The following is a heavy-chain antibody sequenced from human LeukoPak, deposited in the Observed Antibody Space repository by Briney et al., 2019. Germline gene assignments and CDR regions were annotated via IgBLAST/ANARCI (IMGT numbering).Heavy chain of an antibody. V-gene: IGHV1-46*01. CDR3: ARDLNVYYYDSSGCSDF. J-gene: IGHJ4*02. D-gene: IGHD3-22*01. Sequence: ASVKVSCKASGYTFTSYYMHWVRQAPGQGLEWMGIINPSGGSTSYAQKFQGRVTMTTDTSTSTAYMELRSLRSDDTAMYFCARDLNVYYYDSSGCSDFWGQGTLVTVSS. CDR2: INPSGGST. CDR1: GYTFTSYY.